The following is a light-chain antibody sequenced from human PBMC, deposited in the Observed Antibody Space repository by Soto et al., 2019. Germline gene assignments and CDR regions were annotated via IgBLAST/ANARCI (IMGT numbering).Light chain of an antibody. J-gene: IGLJ2*01. CDR3: QSADSSNSYVV. Sequence: SYELTQPPSVSVSPGQTARITCSGDALPKQYAYWYQQKPGQAPTMVMFRDSERPSGIPERFSGSSSGTTVTLTISGVQADDEADFYCQSADSSNSYVVFGGGTKLTVL. V-gene: IGLV3-25*03. CDR2: RDS. CDR1: ALPKQY.